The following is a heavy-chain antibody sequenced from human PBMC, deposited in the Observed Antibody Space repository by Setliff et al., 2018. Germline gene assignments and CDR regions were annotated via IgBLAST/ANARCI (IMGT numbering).Heavy chain of an antibody. CDR3: ARLSGFLYIDV. CDR2: INHSGSS. D-gene: IGHD3-3*01. J-gene: IGHJ6*03. CDR1: GGTFSDYY. V-gene: IGHV4-34*01. Sequence: SETLSLTCAAYGGTFSDYYWTWIRQPPGKGLEWVGEINHSGSSRYSPSLGSRVTISVDTSKNQFSLKLSSVTAADTAVYYCARLSGFLYIDVWGKGTTVTVSS.